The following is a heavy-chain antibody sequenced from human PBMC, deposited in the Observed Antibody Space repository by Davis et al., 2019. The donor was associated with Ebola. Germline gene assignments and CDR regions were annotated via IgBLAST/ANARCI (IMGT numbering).Heavy chain of an antibody. CDR1: GFTFSSYG. Sequence: GESLKISCAASGFTFSSYGMHWVRQAPGKGLEWVAVISYDGSNKYYADSVKGRFTISRDNSKNTLYLQMNSLRAEDTAVYYCATCSTGYCIPSSYYYYGMDVWGQGTTVTVSS. CDR2: ISYDGSNK. V-gene: IGHV3-30*03. CDR3: ATCSTGYCIPSSYYYYGMDV. D-gene: IGHD2-15*01. J-gene: IGHJ6*02.